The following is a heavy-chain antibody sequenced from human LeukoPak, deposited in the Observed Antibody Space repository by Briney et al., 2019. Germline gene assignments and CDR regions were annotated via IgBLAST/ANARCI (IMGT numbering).Heavy chain of an antibody. CDR3: ARGPYSYDSSGAFDI. J-gene: IGHJ3*02. CDR1: GGSISTYY. V-gene: IGHV4-59*01. Sequence: SETLSLTCTVSGGSISTYYWSWLRQPPGKGLEWIGYVYYSGSTNYNPSLKSRVTISADTSKNQFSLRLTSVTAADTAVYFCARGPYSYDSSGAFDIWGQGTMVTVSS. CDR2: VYYSGST. D-gene: IGHD3-22*01.